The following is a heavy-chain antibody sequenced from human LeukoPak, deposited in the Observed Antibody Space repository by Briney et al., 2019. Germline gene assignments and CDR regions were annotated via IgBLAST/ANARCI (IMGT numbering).Heavy chain of an antibody. CDR1: GFTFSSYA. J-gene: IGHJ6*02. CDR2: ISYDGSNK. Sequence: GGSLRLSCAASGFTFSSYAMHWVRQAPGKGLEWVAVISYDGSNKYYADSVKGRFTISRDNSKNTLYLQMNSLRTEDTALYYCAKDGVGAGGYYYYGMDVWGQGTTVTVSS. CDR3: AKDGVGAGGYYYYGMDV. D-gene: IGHD1-26*01. V-gene: IGHV3-30-3*01.